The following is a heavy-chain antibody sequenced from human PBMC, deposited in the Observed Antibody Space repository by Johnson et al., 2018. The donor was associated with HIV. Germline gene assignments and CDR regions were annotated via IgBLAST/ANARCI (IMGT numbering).Heavy chain of an antibody. Sequence: VQLVESGGGLVQPGGSLRLSCAVSGFTFSSYWMHWVRQAPGKGLVWVSRINSDRSSTHYADSVNDRFTISRDNSKNTLYLQMNSLSAEDTAVYYCAKPLVGATRDDAFDVWGQGTMVTVSS. J-gene: IGHJ3*01. CDR2: INSDRSST. CDR3: AKPLVGATRDDAFDV. CDR1: GFTFSSYW. V-gene: IGHV3-74*02. D-gene: IGHD1-26*01.